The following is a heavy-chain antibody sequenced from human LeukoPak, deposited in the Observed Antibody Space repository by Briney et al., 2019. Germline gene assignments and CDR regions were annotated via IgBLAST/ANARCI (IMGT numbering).Heavy chain of an antibody. CDR2: ISSSGSTI. CDR1: GFTFSDYY. J-gene: IGHJ4*02. Sequence: GGSLRLSCAASGFTFSDYYMSWIRQAPGKGLEWVSYISSSGSTIYYADSVKGRFTISRDNAKNSLYLQMNSLRAEDTAVYYCATRIMITFGGVIVEGPFGYWGQGTLVTVSS. D-gene: IGHD3-16*02. V-gene: IGHV3-11*01. CDR3: ATRIMITFGGVIVEGPFGY.